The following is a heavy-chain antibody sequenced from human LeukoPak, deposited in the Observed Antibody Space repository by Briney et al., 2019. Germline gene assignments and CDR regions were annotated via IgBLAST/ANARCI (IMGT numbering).Heavy chain of an antibody. CDR3: AHGAMYQLDY. CDR1: GFTFSSYG. V-gene: IGHV3-30*03. J-gene: IGHJ4*02. D-gene: IGHD2-2*01. CDR2: ISYDGSNK. Sequence: GGSLRLSCAASGFTFSSYGMHWVRQAPGKGLEWVAVISYDGSNKYYADSVKGRFTISRDNSKNTLYLQMNSLRAEDTAVYYCAHGAMYQLDYWGQGTLVTVSS.